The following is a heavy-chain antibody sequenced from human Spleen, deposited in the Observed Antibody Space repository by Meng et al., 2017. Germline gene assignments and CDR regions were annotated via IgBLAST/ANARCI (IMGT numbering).Heavy chain of an antibody. D-gene: IGHD3-22*01. V-gene: IGHV3-20*04. Sequence: GESLKISCAASGFTFDDYGMSWVRQAPGKGLEWVSGINWNGGSTGYADSVKGRFTISRDNAKNSLYLQMNSLRAEDTALYYCARGLSYYDSSGLNWYFDLWGRGTLVTVSS. CDR3: ARGLSYYDSSGLNWYFDL. CDR2: INWNGGST. CDR1: GFTFDDYG. J-gene: IGHJ2*01.